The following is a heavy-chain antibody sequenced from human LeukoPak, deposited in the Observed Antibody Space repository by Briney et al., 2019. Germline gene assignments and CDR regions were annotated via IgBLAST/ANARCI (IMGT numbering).Heavy chain of an antibody. CDR3: ARGPVVLMVYANPPFDY. J-gene: IGHJ4*02. CDR1: GGSISSSSYY. Sequence: PSETLSLTCTVSGGSISSSSYYWGWIRQPPGKGLEWIGSIYYSGSTYYNPSLKSRVTISVDTSKNQFSLKLSSVTAADTAVYYCARGPVVLMVYANPPFDYWGQGTLVTVSS. CDR2: IYYSGST. D-gene: IGHD2-8*01. V-gene: IGHV4-39*01.